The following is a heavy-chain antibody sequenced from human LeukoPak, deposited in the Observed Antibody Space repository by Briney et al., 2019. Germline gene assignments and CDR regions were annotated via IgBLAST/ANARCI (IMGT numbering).Heavy chain of an antibody. J-gene: IGHJ4*02. CDR3: ASPYYGSGSYWPPFDY. CDR2: IIPIFGTA. D-gene: IGHD3-10*01. V-gene: IGHV1-69*13. CDR1: GGTFSSYA. Sequence: SVTVSCKASGGTFSSYAISWVRQAPGQGLEWMGGIIPIFGTANYAQKFQGRVTITADESTSTAYMELSSLRSEDTAVYYCASPYYGSGSYWPPFDYWGQETLVTVSS.